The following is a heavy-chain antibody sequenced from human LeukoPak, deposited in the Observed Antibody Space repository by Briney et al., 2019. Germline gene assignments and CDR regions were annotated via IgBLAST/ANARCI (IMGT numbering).Heavy chain of an antibody. V-gene: IGHV3-30*02. D-gene: IGHD6-13*01. J-gene: IGHJ6*03. CDR3: ASWSSSSSWYYYYYYMDV. CDR2: IRYDGSNK. CDR1: GFTFSSYG. Sequence: GGSLRLSCAASGFTFSSYGMHWVRQAPGKGLEWVAFIRYDGSNKYYADSVKGRFTISRDNSKNTLYLQMNSLRAEDTAVYYCASWSSSSSWYYYYYYMDVWAKGTTVSISS.